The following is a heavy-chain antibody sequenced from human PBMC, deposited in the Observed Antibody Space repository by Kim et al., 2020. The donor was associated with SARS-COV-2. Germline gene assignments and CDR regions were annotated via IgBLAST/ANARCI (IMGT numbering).Heavy chain of an antibody. CDR3: ARARDLEAFDI. J-gene: IGHJ3*02. V-gene: IGHV4-59*01. CDR1: GGSISSYY. CDR2: IYYSGST. Sequence: SETLSLTCTVFGGSISSYYWNWIRQPPGKGLEWIGYIYYSGSTNYNPSLKSRVTISVDTSKNQFSLKVSSVTAADTAVYYCARARDLEAFDIWGQGTMV.